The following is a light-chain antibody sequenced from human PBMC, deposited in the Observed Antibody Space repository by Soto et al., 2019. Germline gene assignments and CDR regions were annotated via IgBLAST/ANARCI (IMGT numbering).Light chain of an antibody. Sequence: ETVMTQSPATLSVSPGERATLSCRSSQSVRGHLAWYQQKPGQIPRLLIYATSTRATGTPARFSGTGSETEYTLTLSSLQSEDFAVYYCQQYDHWLPAFGQGTKVEIK. V-gene: IGKV3-15*01. J-gene: IGKJ1*01. CDR1: QSVRGH. CDR3: QQYDHWLPA. CDR2: ATS.